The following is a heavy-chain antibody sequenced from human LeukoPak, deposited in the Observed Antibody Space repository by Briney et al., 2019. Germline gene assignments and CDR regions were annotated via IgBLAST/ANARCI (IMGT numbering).Heavy chain of an antibody. J-gene: IGHJ4*02. CDR1: GYTFTSYG. D-gene: IGHD1-26*01. CDR3: ARARSGSYGRSCYFDY. CDR2: ISAYNGNT. V-gene: IGHV1-18*01. Sequence: ASVKVSCKASGYTFTSYGISWVRQAPGQGLEWMGWISAYNGNTNYAQKLQGGVTMTTDTSTSTAYMELRSLRSDDTAVYYCARARSGSYGRSCYFDYWGQGTLVTVSS.